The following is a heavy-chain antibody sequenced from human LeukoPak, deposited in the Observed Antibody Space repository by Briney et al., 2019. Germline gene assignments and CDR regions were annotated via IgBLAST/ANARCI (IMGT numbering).Heavy chain of an antibody. CDR3: ARVGSVAGTEEFDY. Sequence: PSETLSLTCTVSGYSISSGYYWGWIRQPPGKGLEWIGSIYHSGSTYYNPSLKSRVTISVDTSKNQFSLKLSSVTAADTAVYYCARVGSVAGTEEFDYWGQGTLVTVSS. CDR1: GYSISSGYY. D-gene: IGHD6-19*01. CDR2: IYHSGST. J-gene: IGHJ4*02. V-gene: IGHV4-38-2*02.